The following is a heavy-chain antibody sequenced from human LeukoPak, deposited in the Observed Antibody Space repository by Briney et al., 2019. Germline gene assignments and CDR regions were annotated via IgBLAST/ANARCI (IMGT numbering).Heavy chain of an antibody. CDR1: GFTFSSYG. Sequence: GGTLRLSCAASGFTFSSYGMHWVRQAPGKGLEWVAVISYDGSNKYYADSVKGRFTISRDNSKNTLYLQMSSLRAEDTAVYYCAGGLGLLKRNYFDYWGQGSLVIVSS. J-gene: IGHJ4*02. CDR2: ISYDGSNK. D-gene: IGHD3/OR15-3a*01. V-gene: IGHV3-30*03. CDR3: AGGLGLLKRNYFDY.